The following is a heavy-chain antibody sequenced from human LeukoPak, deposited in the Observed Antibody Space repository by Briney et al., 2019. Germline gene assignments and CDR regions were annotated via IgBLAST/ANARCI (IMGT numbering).Heavy chain of an antibody. CDR1: GYSFTSYW. CDR2: IYPGDSDT. CDR3: ARLAIVVVPAAIPGAFDI. Sequence: GESLKISCKGSGYSFTSYWIGWVRQMPGKGLEWMGIIYPGDSDTRYSPSFQGQVTISADKSISTAYLQWSSLKASDTAMYYCARLAIVVVPAAIPGAFDIRGQGTMVTVSS. D-gene: IGHD2-2*01. V-gene: IGHV5-51*01. J-gene: IGHJ3*02.